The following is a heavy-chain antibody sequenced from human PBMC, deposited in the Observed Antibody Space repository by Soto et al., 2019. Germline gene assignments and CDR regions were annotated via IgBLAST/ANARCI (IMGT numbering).Heavy chain of an antibody. Sequence: EVQLVESGGGLVQPGGSLRLSRAASGFTFSSYSMNWVRQAPGKGLEWVSYISRSSSTIYYADSVKGRFTISRDNAKNSLYLQMNSLRDEDTAVYYCARALSGYDSSGGWGQGTLVTVSS. CDR1: GFTFSSYS. CDR3: ARALSGYDSSGG. D-gene: IGHD3-22*01. J-gene: IGHJ4*02. V-gene: IGHV3-48*02. CDR2: ISRSSSTI.